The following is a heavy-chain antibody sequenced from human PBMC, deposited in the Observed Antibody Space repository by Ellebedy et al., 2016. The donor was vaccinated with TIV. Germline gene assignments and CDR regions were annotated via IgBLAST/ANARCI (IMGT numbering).Heavy chain of an antibody. V-gene: IGHV1-18*01. J-gene: IGHJ1*01. CDR1: GYTFTSYG. D-gene: IGHD3-22*01. CDR2: ISAYNGNT. CDR3: AGVRDDSSGYGYFQH. Sequence: ASVKVSCXASGYTFTSYGISWVRQAPGQGLEWMGWISAYNGNTNYAQKLQGRVTMTTDTSTSTAYMELRSLRSDDTAVYYCAGVRDDSSGYGYFQHWGQGTLVTVSS.